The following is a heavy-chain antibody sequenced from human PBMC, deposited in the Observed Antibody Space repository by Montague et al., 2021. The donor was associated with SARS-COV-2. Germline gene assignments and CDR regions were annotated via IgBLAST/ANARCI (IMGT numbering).Heavy chain of an antibody. D-gene: IGHD2/OR15-2a*01. CDR2: MFYSESP. J-gene: IGHJ5*02. V-gene: IGHV4-59*08. CDR3: ARQSDFYDMLGHSDL. Sequence: SETLSLTCTVSGGSFSGYDWSWIRQSPGKGLEWIGSMFYSESPNYDPSFKTRVTISVDTAKNEFSLDLTSVTVADTAIYFCARQSDFYDMLGHSDLWDQGALVIVSS. CDR1: GGSFSGYD.